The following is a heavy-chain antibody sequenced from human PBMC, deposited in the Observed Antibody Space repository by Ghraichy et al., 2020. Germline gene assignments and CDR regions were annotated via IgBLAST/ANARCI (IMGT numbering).Heavy chain of an antibody. Sequence: ASVKVSCKASGYTFTNYGVNWVRQAPGQGLEWMGWMNPNSGETYYAQKFQDKFAMTRSTSISTAYLELSSLRSDDTAAYFCARGDGSSRNVVYFQYWGQGTLVTVSS. V-gene: IGHV1-8*01. CDR1: GYTFTNYG. CDR3: ARGDGSSRNVVYFQY. D-gene: IGHD6-6*01. J-gene: IGHJ1*01. CDR2: MNPNSGET.